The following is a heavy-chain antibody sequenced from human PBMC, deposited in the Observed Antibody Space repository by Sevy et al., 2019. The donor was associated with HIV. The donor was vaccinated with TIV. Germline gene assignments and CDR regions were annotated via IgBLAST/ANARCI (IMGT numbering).Heavy chain of an antibody. J-gene: IGHJ4*02. Sequence: GGSLRLSCAASVFTFSNAWMNWVRQAPGKGLEWVGRIKSKTDGGTTDYAAPVKGRFTISRDDSKNTLYLQMNSLKTEDTAVYYCTTDKYYYDSSGYYPDYFDYWGQGTLVTVSS. D-gene: IGHD3-22*01. CDR1: VFTFSNAW. CDR2: IKSKTDGGTT. V-gene: IGHV3-15*07. CDR3: TTDKYYYDSSGYYPDYFDY.